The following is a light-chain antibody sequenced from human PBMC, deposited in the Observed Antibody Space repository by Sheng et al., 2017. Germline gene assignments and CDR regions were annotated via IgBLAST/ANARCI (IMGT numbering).Light chain of an antibody. J-gene: IGKJ4*01. V-gene: IGKV3-11*01. Sequence: EIVMTQSPATLSVSPGERATLSCRASQSVSSYLAWYQQKPGQAPRLLIYDASNRATGIPARFSGSGSGTDFTLTISSLEPEDFAVYYCQQRTYWPLTFGGGTKVEIK. CDR2: DAS. CDR3: QQRTYWPLT. CDR1: QSVSSY.